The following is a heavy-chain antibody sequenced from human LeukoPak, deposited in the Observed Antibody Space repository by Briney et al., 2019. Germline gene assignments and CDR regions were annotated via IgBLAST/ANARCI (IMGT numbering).Heavy chain of an antibody. CDR2: IGGRGDSI. J-gene: IGHJ4*02. Sequence: GGSLRLSCAASGLTFKIYSMHWVRQAPGKGLEWVAVIGGRGDSIFYAYSVKGRFTISSDNSKNTVDLQMSSLRAEDTDIYYCANDYYETSGYFDSWGQGSLVSVSS. CDR3: ANDYYETSGYFDS. CDR1: GLTFKIYS. V-gene: IGHV3-23*01. D-gene: IGHD3-22*01.